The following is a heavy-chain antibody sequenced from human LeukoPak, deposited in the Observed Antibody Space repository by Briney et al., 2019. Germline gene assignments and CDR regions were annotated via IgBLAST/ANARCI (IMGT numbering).Heavy chain of an antibody. J-gene: IGHJ4*02. CDR1: EYTFTGYY. CDR3: ARDSGSGGYQTAIDY. CDR2: INPNSGGT. V-gene: IGHV1-2*02. Sequence: ASVKVSCKASEYTFTGYYMHWVRQAPGQGLEWMGWINPNSGGTNYAQKFQGRVTMTRDTSISTAYMELSRLRSDDTAVYYCARDSGSGGYQTAIDYWGQGTLVTVSS. D-gene: IGHD3-10*01.